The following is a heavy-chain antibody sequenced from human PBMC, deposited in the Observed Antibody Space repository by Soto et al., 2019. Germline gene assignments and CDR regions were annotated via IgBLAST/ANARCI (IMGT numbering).Heavy chain of an antibody. CDR2: IDPSDSYT. J-gene: IGHJ6*02. CDR1: GYSFTSYW. CDR3: ASVDTAMVYYYGMDV. D-gene: IGHD5-18*01. V-gene: IGHV5-10-1*01. Sequence: GESLKISCKGSGYSFTSYWISWVRQMPGKGLEWKGRIDPSDSYTNYSPSFQGHVTISADKSISTAYLQWSSLKASDTAMYYCASVDTAMVYYYGMDVWGQGTTVTVSS.